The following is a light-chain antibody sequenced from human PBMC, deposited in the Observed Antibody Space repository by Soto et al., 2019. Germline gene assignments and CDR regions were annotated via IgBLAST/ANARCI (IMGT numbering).Light chain of an antibody. V-gene: IGLV2-14*03. CDR1: TSDVGAYNY. J-gene: IGLJ1*01. CDR3: SSYTTSSTQV. Sequence: QSALTQPVSVSGSPGQSITISCTGTTSDVGAYNYVSWYQQYPGKVPRLLIYDVTNRPSGVSNRFSGSKSGNTASLTISGLQPADEADYYCSSYTTSSTQVFGSGTKVTVL. CDR2: DVT.